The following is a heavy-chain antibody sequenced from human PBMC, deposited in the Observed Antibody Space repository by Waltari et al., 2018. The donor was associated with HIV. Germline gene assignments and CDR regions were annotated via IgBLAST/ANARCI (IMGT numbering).Heavy chain of an antibody. CDR3: ARGIFGGNPGY. CDR1: GGSITTYL. J-gene: IGHJ4*02. D-gene: IGHD2-15*01. CDR2: IHSPGRT. V-gene: IGHV4-59*01. Sequence: QLQLRESGPRLVKPLETLALNCSVSGGSITTYLWNWYRQPPRKGLEWIGYIHSPGRTKYNPALKSRVTISVDTSKTVFSLQLKSVTAADTAIYYCARGIFGGNPGYWGRGTLITVS.